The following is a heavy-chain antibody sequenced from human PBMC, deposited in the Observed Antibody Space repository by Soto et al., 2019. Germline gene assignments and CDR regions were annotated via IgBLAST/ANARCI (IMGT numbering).Heavy chain of an antibody. J-gene: IGHJ5*02. CDR1: GGSIRITDYF. CDR2: IYHSGST. Sequence: QLQLHESGPGLVRPSETLSLTCTVSGGSIRITDYFWGWIRQPPGRALEWIASIYHSGSTYYNPSLKSRFTISVDTSNTQFALTLNSVTAADTAVYYCARDSGLFDPWGQGTLVTVSS. CDR3: ARDSGLFDP. D-gene: IGHD7-27*01. V-gene: IGHV4-39*01.